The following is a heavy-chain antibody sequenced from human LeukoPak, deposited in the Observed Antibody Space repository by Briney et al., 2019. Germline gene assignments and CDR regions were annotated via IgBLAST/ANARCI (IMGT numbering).Heavy chain of an antibody. Sequence: QPGGSLRFSCAASGFTFSSYEMNWVRQAPGKGLEWVSYISSSGSTIYYADSVKGRFTISRDNAKNSLYLQMNSLRAEDTAVYYCATTFGGVIRHDAFDIWGQGTMVTVSS. CDR2: ISSSGSTI. CDR3: ATTFGGVIRHDAFDI. J-gene: IGHJ3*02. V-gene: IGHV3-48*03. D-gene: IGHD3-16*02. CDR1: GFTFSSYE.